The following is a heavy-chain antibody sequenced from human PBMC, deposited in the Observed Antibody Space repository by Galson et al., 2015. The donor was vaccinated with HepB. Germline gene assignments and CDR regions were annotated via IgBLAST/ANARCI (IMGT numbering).Heavy chain of an antibody. J-gene: IGHJ4*02. Sequence: SVKVSCKVSGYTLTELSMHWVRQAPGKGLEWMGGFDPEDGETIYAQKFQGRVTMTEDTSTDTAYMELSSLRSEDTAVYYCATFFLDRELPYPFDYWGQGTLVTVSS. CDR1: GYTLTELS. V-gene: IGHV1-24*01. CDR2: FDPEDGET. CDR3: ATFFLDRELPYPFDY. D-gene: IGHD1-26*01.